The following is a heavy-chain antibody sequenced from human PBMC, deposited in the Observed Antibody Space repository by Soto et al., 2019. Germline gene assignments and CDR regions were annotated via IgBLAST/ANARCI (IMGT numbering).Heavy chain of an antibody. CDR2: INHRERT. J-gene: IGHJ4*02. Sequence: TLSLTCAVYGVSFSGYYWIWIRQPPGKGLEWIGEINHRERTNYNPSLKSRVTLSVDTSKNQFSLNLNSVTAADTAVYYCARAGDSSGYCDSWGQGTPVTVSS. D-gene: IGHD3-22*01. V-gene: IGHV4-34*01. CDR3: ARAGDSSGYCDS. CDR1: GVSFSGYY.